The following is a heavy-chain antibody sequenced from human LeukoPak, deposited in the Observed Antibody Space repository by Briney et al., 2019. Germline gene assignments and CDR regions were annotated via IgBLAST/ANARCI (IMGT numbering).Heavy chain of an antibody. J-gene: IGHJ4*02. V-gene: IGHV3-7*01. CDR2: IKHDGSET. CDR3: SRVRRDCIGGNYYYDH. D-gene: IGHD2-15*01. Sequence: GGSLRLSCAASGFIFNNYLMTWVRQTPGKGLEWVATIKHDGSETFYVDSLKGRFTISRDNAKNSLYLHMNSLRVEDTAVYYCSRVRRDCIGGNYYYDHWGQGTRVTVSS. CDR1: GFIFNNYL.